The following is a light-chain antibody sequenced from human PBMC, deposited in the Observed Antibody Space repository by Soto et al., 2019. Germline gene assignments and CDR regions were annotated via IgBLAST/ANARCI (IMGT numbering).Light chain of an antibody. CDR2: EGN. CDR1: SSDVGTYNL. CDR3: CSYAPSRTLL. V-gene: IGLV2-23*01. Sequence: QSVLTQPASVSGSPGQSITISCTGTSSDVGTYNLVTWYQQHPGKVPKLILYEGNKRPSGVSDRFSAPKSGNTASLTISGLQAEDEADYYCCSYAPSRTLLFGGGTKLTVL. J-gene: IGLJ3*02.